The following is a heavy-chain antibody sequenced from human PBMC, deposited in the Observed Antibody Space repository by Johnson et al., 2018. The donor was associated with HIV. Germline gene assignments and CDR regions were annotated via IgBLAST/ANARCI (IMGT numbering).Heavy chain of an antibody. CDR1: GFTFSSYD. Sequence: VQLVESGGGLVQPGGSLRLSCAASGFTFSSYDMHWVRQATGKGLEWVSRINSDGSSTSYADSVKGRFTISRDNAKNTLYLQMNSLSAEDTAVYYCAFPTGATTAFDIWGQGTMVTVSS. D-gene: IGHD5-24*01. V-gene: IGHV3-74*02. CDR3: AFPTGATTAFDI. J-gene: IGHJ3*02. CDR2: INSDGSST.